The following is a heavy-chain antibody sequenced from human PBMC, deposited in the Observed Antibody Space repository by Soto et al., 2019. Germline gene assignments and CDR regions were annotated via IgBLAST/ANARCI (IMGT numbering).Heavy chain of an antibody. CDR2: IKDGGRT. D-gene: IGHD5-12*01. CDR1: GGSLSGYY. J-gene: IGHJ4*02. CDR3: ARGQEGVVATH. V-gene: IGHV4-34*01. Sequence: QVQLQQWGAGLLKPSETLSLNCAVNGGSLSGYYWSWIRQPPGKGLEWIGEIKDGGRTNYSPSLKXXAXIXXATSNNQFSLRLYSVTAADTGVYYCARGQEGVVATHWDQGTLVTVSS.